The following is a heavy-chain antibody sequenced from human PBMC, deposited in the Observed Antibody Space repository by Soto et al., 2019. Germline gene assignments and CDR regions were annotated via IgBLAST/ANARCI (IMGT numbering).Heavy chain of an antibody. CDR3: ASAAWTTVTNRLNDVFDV. V-gene: IGHV1-46*03. CDR1: GYSFTNYY. Sequence: QVQLVQSGAEVKKPGASVRVSCKASGYSFTNYYIDWVRQAPGQGLEWMGIINPNGGSTTYVQKFQGRVTTTRDTSTSTVYMELSSLRSEDTAVYYCASAAWTTVTNRLNDVFDVWGKGTMVTISS. D-gene: IGHD4-4*01. CDR2: INPNGGST. J-gene: IGHJ3*01.